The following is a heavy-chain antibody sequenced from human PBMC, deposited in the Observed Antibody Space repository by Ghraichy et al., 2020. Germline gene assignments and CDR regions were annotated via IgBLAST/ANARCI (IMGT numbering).Heavy chain of an antibody. Sequence: LSLTCAASGLTFSSYSMNWVRQAPGKGLEWVSYISSSSSTIYYADSVKGRFTISRDNAKNSLYLQMNSLRDEDTAVYYCARGDSYSSGWYRTYNWFDPWGQGTLVTVSS. CDR3: ARGDSYSSGWYRTYNWFDP. D-gene: IGHD6-19*01. CDR1: GLTFSSYS. V-gene: IGHV3-48*02. J-gene: IGHJ5*02. CDR2: ISSSSSTI.